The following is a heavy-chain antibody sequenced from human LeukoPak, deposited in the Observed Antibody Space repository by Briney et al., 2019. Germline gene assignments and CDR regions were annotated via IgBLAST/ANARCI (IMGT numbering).Heavy chain of an antibody. CDR3: ARDKSREADY. CDR1: GYTFTGYY. Sequence: ASVKVSCKASGYTFTGYYIHWVRQAPGQGLEWMGWINPNSGGTNYAQKFQGRVTMTRETSISTAYMELSRLRSDDTAVYYCARDKSREADYWGQGTLVTVSS. D-gene: IGHD1-26*01. J-gene: IGHJ4*02. CDR2: INPNSGGT. V-gene: IGHV1-2*02.